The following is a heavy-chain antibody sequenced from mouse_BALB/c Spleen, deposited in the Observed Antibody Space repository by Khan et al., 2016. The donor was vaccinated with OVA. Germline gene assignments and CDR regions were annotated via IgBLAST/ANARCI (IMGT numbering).Heavy chain of an antibody. J-gene: IGHJ3*01. Sequence: EVQLQQSGAELVKPGASVKLSCTASGFNIKDTYMHWVKQRPEQGLEWIGRIDPANGYTKYDPKFQGKATITADTSSNTAYLQLSSLTSEDTAVYCCASPNWFAYWGQGTLVTVSA. CDR2: IDPANGYT. CDR3: ASPNWFAY. CDR1: GFNIKDTY. V-gene: IGHV14-3*02.